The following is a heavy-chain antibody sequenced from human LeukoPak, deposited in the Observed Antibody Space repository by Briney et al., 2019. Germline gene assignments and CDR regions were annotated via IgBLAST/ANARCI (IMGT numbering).Heavy chain of an antibody. J-gene: IGHJ4*02. CDR1: GFFFSNYD. D-gene: IGHD4-17*01. V-gene: IGHV3-23*01. CDR3: ARGVTVTTDF. Sequence: SGGSLRLSCVASGFFFSNYDMNWVRQAPGKGLEWVSGLSSSGGSTFYADSVKGRFTISRDNSKNTVYLQMNSLRGEDTDIYYCARGVTVTTDFWGQGTLVTVSS. CDR2: LSSSGGST.